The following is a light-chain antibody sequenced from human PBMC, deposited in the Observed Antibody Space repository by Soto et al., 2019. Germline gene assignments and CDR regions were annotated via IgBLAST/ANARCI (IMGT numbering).Light chain of an antibody. CDR3: QLWDSSSDRCV. J-gene: IGLJ1*01. CDR1: KIGSES. CDR2: DDS. V-gene: IGLV3-21*02. Sequence: SYELTQPPSVSVAPGQTARITCGGNKIGSESVHWYQQKPGQASVLVVYDDSDRPPGIPERFSGSNSGNTATLTISRVEAGDEADYYCQLWDSSSDRCVSGTGTKVTVL.